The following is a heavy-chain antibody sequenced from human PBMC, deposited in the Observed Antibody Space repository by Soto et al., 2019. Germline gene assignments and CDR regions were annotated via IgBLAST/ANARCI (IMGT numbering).Heavy chain of an antibody. CDR3: AKDRGGSGAFDI. CDR2: ISPAGSSI. J-gene: IGHJ3*02. Sequence: EGQLVEFGGGLVKPGGSLRLSCAASGFSFSIYSYNWVRQAPGKGLEWLSYISPAGSSIYYADSVKGGFTISRDSARDSVYLQRNSLRAEDTAVYYCAKDRGGSGAFDIWGQGTMVTVSS. CDR1: GFSFSIYS. V-gene: IGHV3-48*01. D-gene: IGHD3-10*01.